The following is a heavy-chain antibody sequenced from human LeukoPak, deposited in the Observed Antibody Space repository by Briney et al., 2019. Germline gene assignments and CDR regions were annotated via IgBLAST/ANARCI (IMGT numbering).Heavy chain of an antibody. V-gene: IGHV3-53*01. D-gene: IGHD3-9*01. CDR3: AKALFDPYFDY. J-gene: IGHJ4*02. CDR2: IYSGGST. CDR1: EFSVGSNY. Sequence: GGSLRLSCAASEFSVGSNYMTWVRQAPGKGLEWVSVIYSGGSTYYADSVKGRFTISRDNSKNTLYLQMNSLGAEDTAIYYCAKALFDPYFDYWGQGTLVTVSS.